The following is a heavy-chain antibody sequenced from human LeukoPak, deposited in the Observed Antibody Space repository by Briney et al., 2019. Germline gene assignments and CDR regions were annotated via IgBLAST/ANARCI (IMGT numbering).Heavy chain of an antibody. V-gene: IGHV1-69*13. Sequence: ASVKVSCKASGGTLSSYAISWVRQAPGQGLEWMGGIIPIFGTANYAQKFQGRVTITADESTSTAYMELSSLRSEDTAVYYCARVRGGSYQPLFDYWGQGTLVTVSS. J-gene: IGHJ4*02. D-gene: IGHD1-26*01. CDR2: IIPIFGTA. CDR1: GGTLSSYA. CDR3: ARVRGGSYQPLFDY.